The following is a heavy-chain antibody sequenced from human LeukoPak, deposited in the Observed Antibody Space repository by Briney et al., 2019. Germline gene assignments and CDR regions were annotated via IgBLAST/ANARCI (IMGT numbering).Heavy chain of an antibody. V-gene: IGHV1-46*01. CDR3: AKVRNYYDSSGYAYYFDY. CDR2: INPSGGST. D-gene: IGHD3-22*01. CDR1: GYTFTSYY. Sequence: ASVKVSCKASGYTFTSYYMHWVRQAPGQGLEWMGIINPSGGSTSYAQKFRGRVTMTRDTSTSTVYMELSSLRSEDTAVYYCAKVRNYYDSSGYAYYFDYWGQGTLVTVSS. J-gene: IGHJ4*02.